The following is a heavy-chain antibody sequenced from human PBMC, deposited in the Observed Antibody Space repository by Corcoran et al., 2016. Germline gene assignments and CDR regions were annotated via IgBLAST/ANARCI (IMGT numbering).Heavy chain of an antibody. V-gene: IGHV4-34*01. CDR1: GGSFSGYY. J-gene: IGHJ4*02. CDR3: ARCPPKTYQLQSIAASGGRAVFDD. CDR2: INHSGST. Sequence: QVQLQQWGAGLLKPSETLSLTCAVYGGSFSGYYWSWIRQPPGKGLEWIGEINHSGSTNYNPSLKSRVTISVDTSKKQFSLKLSSVTAADTAVYYCARCPPKTYQLQSIAASGGRAVFDDWGQGTLVTVSS. D-gene: IGHD6-13*01.